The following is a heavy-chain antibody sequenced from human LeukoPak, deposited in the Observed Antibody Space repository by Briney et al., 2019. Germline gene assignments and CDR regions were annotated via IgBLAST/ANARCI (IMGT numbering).Heavy chain of an antibody. CDR3: ARLTFTTRPVDV. V-gene: IGHV4-4*09. Sequence: SETLSLTCSVSGGSISGYCWSWIRQPPGKALEWIGYIYSSGSTNFNPSLQSRVTISVDASKNQVSLNLSSVTAADTAIYYCARLTFTTRPVDVWGKGTTVTVSS. D-gene: IGHD6-6*01. CDR1: GGSISGYC. J-gene: IGHJ6*04. CDR2: IYSSGST.